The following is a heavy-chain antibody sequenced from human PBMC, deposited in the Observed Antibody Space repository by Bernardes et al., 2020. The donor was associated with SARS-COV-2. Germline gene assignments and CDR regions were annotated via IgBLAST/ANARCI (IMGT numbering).Heavy chain of an antibody. D-gene: IGHD4-17*01. CDR2: ITASTNYI. CDR3: ARILRDNGFGSGYYDL. CDR1: GFNFSRYA. J-gene: IGHJ2*01. V-gene: IGHV3-21*01. Sequence: GGSLRLSCAASGFNFSRYAMNWVRQAQGKGLQWVSSITASTNYIQYTDSVEGRFTVSRDNAKNSLYLEMTSLRAEDTAIYYCARILRDNGFGSGYYDLWGRGTLVTVSS.